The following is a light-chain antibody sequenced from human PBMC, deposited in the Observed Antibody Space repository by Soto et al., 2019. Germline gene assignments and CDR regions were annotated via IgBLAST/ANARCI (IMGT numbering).Light chain of an antibody. Sequence: QSVLTQPRSVSGSPGQSVTISCTGTSSDVGAYNYVSWYQQHPGKAPKLMIFAVSMRPSGVPDRFSGSKSGNTASLTISGLQADDEADYYCYSYTGRYTYVFGTGTKVTVL. J-gene: IGLJ1*01. CDR3: YSYTGRYTYV. CDR1: SSDVGAYNY. V-gene: IGLV2-11*01. CDR2: AVS.